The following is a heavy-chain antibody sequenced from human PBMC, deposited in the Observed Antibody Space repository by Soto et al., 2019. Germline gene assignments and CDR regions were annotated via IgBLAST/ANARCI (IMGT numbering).Heavy chain of an antibody. J-gene: IGHJ5*02. V-gene: IGHV1-8*01. D-gene: IGHD6-6*01. CDR2: MNPNSGNT. CDR3: ARGIPHRLPPKIAARLTKQFDP. Sequence: GASVKVSCKASGYTFTSYDINWVRQATGQGLEWMGWMNPNSGNTGYAQKFQGRVTMTRNTSISTAYMELSSLRSEDTAVYYCARGIPHRLPPKIAARLTKQFDPWGQGTLVTVSS. CDR1: GYTFTSYD.